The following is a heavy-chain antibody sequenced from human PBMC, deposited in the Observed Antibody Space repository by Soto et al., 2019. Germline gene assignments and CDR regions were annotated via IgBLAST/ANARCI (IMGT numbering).Heavy chain of an antibody. D-gene: IGHD2-2*01. CDR1: GGSISSYY. J-gene: IGHJ4*02. V-gene: IGHV4-59*08. CDR2: IYYSGST. Sequence: SETLSLTCTVSGGSISSYYWSWIRQPPGKGLEWIGYIYYSGSTNYNPSLKSRVTISVDTSKNQFSLKLSSVTAADTAVYYCAGSIVVVAAARVGYCCQGTLVTVPS. CDR3: AGSIVVVAAARVGY.